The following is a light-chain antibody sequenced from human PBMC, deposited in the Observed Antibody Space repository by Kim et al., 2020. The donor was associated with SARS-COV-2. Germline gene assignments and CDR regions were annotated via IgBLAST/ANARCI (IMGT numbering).Light chain of an antibody. V-gene: IGLV2-23*01. CDR3: CSYAGSSTWV. CDR2: EGS. J-gene: IGLJ3*02. Sequence: GQSITISCTGTSSDVGSYNLDSWYQQHPGKAPKLMIYEGSKRPPGVSTRFSGSKSGNTASLPISGLQAEDEADYYCCSYAGSSTWVFGGGTQLTVL. CDR1: SSDVGSYNL.